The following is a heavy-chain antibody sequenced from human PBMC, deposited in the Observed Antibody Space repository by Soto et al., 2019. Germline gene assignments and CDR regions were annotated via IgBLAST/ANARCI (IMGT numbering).Heavy chain of an antibody. Sequence: ASVKVSCKASEDTFTNYAMHWVRQAPGQRLEWMGWINAGNGNTKYSQKFQGRVTITRDTSASTAYMELSSLRSEDTAVYYCARGVAPYYFDYWGQGTLVTVSS. CDR1: EDTFTNYA. CDR3: ARGVAPYYFDY. J-gene: IGHJ4*02. V-gene: IGHV1-3*01. CDR2: INAGNGNT. D-gene: IGHD2-15*01.